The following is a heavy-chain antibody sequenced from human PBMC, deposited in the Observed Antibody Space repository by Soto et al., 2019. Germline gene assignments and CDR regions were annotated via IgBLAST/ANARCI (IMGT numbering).Heavy chain of an antibody. Sequence: SETLSLTCTVSGGSISSYYWSWIRQPPGKGLEWIGYIYYSGSTNYNPSLKSRVTISVDTSKNQFSLKLSSVTAADTAVYYCARHEYGDYGGYYFDYWGQGTLVTVSS. CDR1: GGSISSYY. D-gene: IGHD4-17*01. J-gene: IGHJ4*02. V-gene: IGHV4-59*08. CDR3: ARHEYGDYGGYYFDY. CDR2: IYYSGST.